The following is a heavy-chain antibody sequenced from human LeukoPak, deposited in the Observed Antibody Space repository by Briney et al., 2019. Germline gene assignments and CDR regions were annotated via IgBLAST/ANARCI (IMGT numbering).Heavy chain of an antibody. V-gene: IGHV4-59*01. D-gene: IGHD1-1*01. CDR1: GGSISNYY. CDR3: ARGRVSSSTWYSTYYYYFYMDV. J-gene: IGHJ6*03. Sequence: SETLSLTCTVSGGSISNYYWTWIRQPPGKGLEWIGYVDHTGSTNFNPSLNGRVSISRDTTKNLFSLRLRSVTAAGTAVYFCARGRVSSSTWYSTYYYYFYMDVWGKGTTVTVSS. CDR2: VDHTGST.